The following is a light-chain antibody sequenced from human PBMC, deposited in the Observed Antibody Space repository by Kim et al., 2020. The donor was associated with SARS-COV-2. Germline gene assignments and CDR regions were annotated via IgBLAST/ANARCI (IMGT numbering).Light chain of an antibody. CDR3: QLYSGGAWV. V-gene: IGLV7-43*01. CDR2: SAN. Sequence: PGWTVTPTCASTTGAVTSAYYPTGFQRKPGQAPMTLIYSANHKHSWTPARFSGSLLGVKAALTLSGVQPEDEAEYYCQLYSGGAWVFGGGTKVTVL. J-gene: IGLJ3*02. CDR1: TGAVTSAYY.